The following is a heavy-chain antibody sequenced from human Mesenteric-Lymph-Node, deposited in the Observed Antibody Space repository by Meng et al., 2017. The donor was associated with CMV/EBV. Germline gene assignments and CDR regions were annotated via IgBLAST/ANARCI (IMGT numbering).Heavy chain of an antibody. CDR3: TKDRGKIPGLPHDS. V-gene: IGHV3-23*01. D-gene: IGHD3-10*01. CDR2: ISTSGGSP. CDR1: GFTFSSYA. J-gene: IGHJ4*02. Sequence: GGSLRLSCAASGFTFSSYAMSWVRQAPGKGLEWVSGISTSGGSPFYADSVKGRFTISRDNSKSTLYLQLNTLRPDDTAVYYCTKDRGKIPGLPHDSWGQGTLVTVSS.